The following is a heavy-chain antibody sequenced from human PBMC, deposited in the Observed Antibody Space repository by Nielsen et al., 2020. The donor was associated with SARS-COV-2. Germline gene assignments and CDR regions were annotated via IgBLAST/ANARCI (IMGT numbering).Heavy chain of an antibody. CDR1: GFTFSSYG. D-gene: IGHD4-17*01. Sequence: GGSLRLSCAASGFTFSSYGMHWVRQAPGKGLEWVAVISYDGSNKYYADSVKGRFTISRDNSKNTLYLQMNSLSAEDTAHYFCAKIATVKTIYYSDLDVWGQGTTVAVSS. V-gene: IGHV3-30*18. J-gene: IGHJ6*02. CDR3: AKIATVKTIYYSDLDV. CDR2: ISYDGSNK.